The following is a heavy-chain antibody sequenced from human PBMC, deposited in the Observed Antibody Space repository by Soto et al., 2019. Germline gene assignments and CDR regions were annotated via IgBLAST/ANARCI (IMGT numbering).Heavy chain of an antibody. Sequence: SETLSLTCTVSGGSISSGDYYWSWIRQPPGKGLEWIGYIYYSGSTYYNPSLKSRVTISVDTSKNQFSLKLSSVTAADTAVYYCARGADYDYVWGKSYYYYGMDVWGQGTTVTVSS. CDR1: GGSISSGDYY. CDR3: ARGADYDYVWGKSYYYYGMDV. V-gene: IGHV4-30-4*01. D-gene: IGHD3-16*01. CDR2: IYYSGST. J-gene: IGHJ6*02.